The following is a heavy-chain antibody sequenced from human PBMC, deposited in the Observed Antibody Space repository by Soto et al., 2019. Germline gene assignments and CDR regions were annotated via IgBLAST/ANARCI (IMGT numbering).Heavy chain of an antibody. V-gene: IGHV3-23*01. D-gene: IGHD2-2*01. CDR3: ARDHIVVVPAARGYYYYGMDV. Sequence: GGSLRLSCAASGFTFSSYAMSWVRQAPGKGLEWVSAISGSGGSTYYADSVKGRFTISRDNSKNTLYLQMNSLRAEDTAVYYCARDHIVVVPAARGYYYYGMDVWGQGTTVTVSS. CDR2: ISGSGGST. J-gene: IGHJ6*02. CDR1: GFTFSSYA.